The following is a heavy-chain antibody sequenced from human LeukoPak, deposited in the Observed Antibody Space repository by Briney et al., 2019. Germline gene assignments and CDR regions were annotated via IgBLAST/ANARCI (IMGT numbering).Heavy chain of an antibody. CDR1: GYTFTNYW. CDR2: IDPGDSDT. V-gene: IGHV5-51*01. D-gene: IGHD6-19*01. Sequence: GESLKISCKASGYTFTNYWIGWVRQLPGKGLEWMGIIDPGDSDTRYSPSFQGQVTVSADKSISTAYLQWSSLKASDTAMYYCARQIAVVGDYYYMDVWGKGTTVTISS. J-gene: IGHJ6*03. CDR3: ARQIAVVGDYYYMDV.